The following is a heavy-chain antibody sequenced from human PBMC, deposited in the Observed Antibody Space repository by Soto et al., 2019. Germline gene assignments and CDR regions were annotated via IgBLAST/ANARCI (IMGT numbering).Heavy chain of an antibody. D-gene: IGHD6-13*01. J-gene: IGHJ6*02. CDR1: GFTFSSYA. CDR2: ISGSGDST. V-gene: IGHV3-23*01. CDR3: AKDRDGAAAGPTKFYGMDV. Sequence: EVQLLESGGGLVQPGGSLRLSCAASGFTFSSYAMSWVRQAPGKGLEWVSVISGSGDSTYYADSVRGRFTISRDNSKNTLDQQMNSLRAEDTAVYYCAKDRDGAAAGPTKFYGMDVWGQGTTVTVSS.